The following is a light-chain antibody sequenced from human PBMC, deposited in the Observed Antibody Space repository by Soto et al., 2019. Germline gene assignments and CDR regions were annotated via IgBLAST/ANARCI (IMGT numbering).Light chain of an antibody. Sequence: DIQMTQSPSTLSGSVGDRVTITCRASQTISSWLAWYQQKPGKAPNLLIYKASTLKSGVPSRFSGSGSGTEFTLTISSLQPDDFATYYCQHCNSYSEAFGQGTQVELK. V-gene: IGKV1-5*03. CDR3: QHCNSYSEA. CDR2: KAS. J-gene: IGKJ1*01. CDR1: QTISSW.